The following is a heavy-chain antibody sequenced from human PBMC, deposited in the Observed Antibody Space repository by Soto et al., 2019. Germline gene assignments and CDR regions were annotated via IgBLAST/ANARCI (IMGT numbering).Heavy chain of an antibody. CDR2: INPNSGGT. D-gene: IGHD3-16*01. Sequence: ASVKVSCRTAGYTLKVYEMHWLRQAPGQGLEWMGWINPNSGGTNYAQKFQGWVTMTRDTSISTAYMELSRLRSDDTAVYYCARDLRSYYYGMDVWGQGTTVTVSS. CDR1: GYTLKVYE. V-gene: IGHV1-2*04. J-gene: IGHJ6*02. CDR3: ARDLRSYYYGMDV.